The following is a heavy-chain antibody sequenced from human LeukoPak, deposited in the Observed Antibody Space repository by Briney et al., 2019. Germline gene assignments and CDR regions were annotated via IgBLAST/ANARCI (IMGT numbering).Heavy chain of an antibody. CDR1: GFTFSSYS. V-gene: IGHV3-48*04. CDR3: ARGRRDGYNSFDY. D-gene: IGHD5-24*01. Sequence: PGGSLRLSCAASGFTFSSYSMNWVRQAPGKGLEWVSYISSSSSTIYYADSVKGRFTISRDNAKNSLYLQMNSLRAEDTAVYYCARGRRDGYNSFDYWGQGTLVTVSS. CDR2: ISSSSSTI. J-gene: IGHJ4*02.